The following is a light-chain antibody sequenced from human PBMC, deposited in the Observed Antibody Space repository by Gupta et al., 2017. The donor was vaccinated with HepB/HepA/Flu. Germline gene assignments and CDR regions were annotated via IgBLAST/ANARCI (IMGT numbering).Light chain of an antibody. CDR1: ESVGTN. CDR3: EQDNQWPIT. V-gene: IGKV3-15*01. Sequence: ERVMTQSPATLSVSPGERATLSCRASESVGTNLAWYQHKPGQAPRLLIHARSTRATGIPARFSGSGSGTEFTLTISSLQSEDFAIYYCEQDNQWPITFGQGTRLDIK. J-gene: IGKJ5*01. CDR2: ARS.